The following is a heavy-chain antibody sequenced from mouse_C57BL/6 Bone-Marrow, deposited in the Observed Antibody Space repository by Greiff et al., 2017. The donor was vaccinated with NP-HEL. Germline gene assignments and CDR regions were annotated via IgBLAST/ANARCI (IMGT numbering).Heavy chain of an antibody. Sequence: QVQLQQSGPELVKPGASVKISCKASGYAFSSSWMNWVKQRPGEGLEWIGRIYPGDGDTNYNGKFKGKATLTADKSSSTAYMQLSSLTSEDSAVYFCARRDYFDYWGQGTTLTVSS. CDR2: IYPGDGDT. J-gene: IGHJ2*01. CDR3: ARRDYFDY. V-gene: IGHV1-82*01. CDR1: GYAFSSSW.